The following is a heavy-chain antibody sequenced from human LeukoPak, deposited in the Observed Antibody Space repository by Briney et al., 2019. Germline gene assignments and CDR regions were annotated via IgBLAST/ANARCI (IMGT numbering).Heavy chain of an antibody. V-gene: IGHV4-4*07. J-gene: IGHJ4*02. CDR3: ARYEIEWIQLAGGPGVFDY. CDR2: VSTLDNT. Sequence: SETLSLTCSVSGASISTSYWTWIRQPAGKGLEWIGRVSTLDNTYYNPSLKSRVTMSIDSPKNQISLRLRFVTAADTAVYYCARYEIEWIQLAGGPGVFDYWGQGTLVTVSS. CDR1: GASISTSY. D-gene: IGHD5-18*01.